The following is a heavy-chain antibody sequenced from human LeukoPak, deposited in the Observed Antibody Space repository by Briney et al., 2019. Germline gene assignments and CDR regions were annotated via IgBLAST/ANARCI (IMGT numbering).Heavy chain of an antibody. J-gene: IGHJ4*02. CDR3: ARILVVATDYFDY. D-gene: IGHD1-26*01. Sequence: PSETLSLTCTVSGDSISSGFWSWIRQPPGKGLEWIGYIYYSGSTSYNPSLKSRVTISVDTSKNHFSLKLSSVTAADTAVYHCARILVVATDYFDYWGQGALVTVSS. CDR2: IYYSGST. CDR1: GDSISSGF. V-gene: IGHV4-59*01.